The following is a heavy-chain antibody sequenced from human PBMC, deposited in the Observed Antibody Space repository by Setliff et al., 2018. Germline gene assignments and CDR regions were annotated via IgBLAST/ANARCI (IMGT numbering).Heavy chain of an antibody. Sequence: SETLSLTCTVSGDSISSTYYYWGWIRQPPGKGLEWIGSISFGGNTYYNPSLKSRVTISLDTSKNQFSLKLSSVTAADTAVYYCARESRSTWYRRDFWGQGTLVTVSS. V-gene: IGHV4-39*07. J-gene: IGHJ4*02. CDR3: ARESRSTWYRRDF. D-gene: IGHD6-13*01. CDR2: ISFGGNT. CDR1: GDSISSTYYY.